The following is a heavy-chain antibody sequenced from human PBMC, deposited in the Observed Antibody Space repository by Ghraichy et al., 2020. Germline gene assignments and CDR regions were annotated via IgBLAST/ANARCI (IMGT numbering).Heavy chain of an antibody. V-gene: IGHV4-39*01. CDR1: GGSISSSSYY. J-gene: IGHJ4*02. CDR2: IYYSGST. CDR3: ASLRRDYGDYVFGY. Sequence: SETLSLTCTVSGGSISSSSYYWGWIRQPPGKGLEWIGSIYYSGSTYYNPSLKSRVTISVDTSKNQFSLKLSSVTAADTAVYYCASLRRDYGDYVFGYWGQGTLVTVSS. D-gene: IGHD4-17*01.